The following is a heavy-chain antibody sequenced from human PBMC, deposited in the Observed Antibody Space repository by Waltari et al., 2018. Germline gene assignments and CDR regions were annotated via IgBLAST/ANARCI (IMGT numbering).Heavy chain of an antibody. J-gene: IGHJ4*02. CDR3: ARHPDYGSGRFSY. CDR2: IYHSGSN. V-gene: IGHV4-38-2*01. D-gene: IGHD3-10*01. CDR1: GYSLSSGYY. Sequence: QVQLQESGPGLVKPSETLSLTCGVSGYSLSSGYYWGWIRQPPGKGLEWIGSIYHSGSNYYNPSLKSRVTISVDTSKNQFSLKLSSVTAADTAVYYCARHPDYGSGRFSYWGQGTLVTVSS.